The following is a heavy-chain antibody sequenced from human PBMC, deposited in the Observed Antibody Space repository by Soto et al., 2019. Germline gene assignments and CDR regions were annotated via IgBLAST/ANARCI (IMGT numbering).Heavy chain of an antibody. CDR2: INAYNGNT. CDR1: GYTFTGYY. CDR3: ARVLPPFDP. Sequence: ASVKVSCKASGYTFTGYYMHWVRQAPGQGLEWMGWINAYNGNTNYAQKLQGRVTMTTDTSTGTAYMELRSLRSDDTAVYYCARVLPPFDPWGQGTLVTVSS. J-gene: IGHJ5*02. V-gene: IGHV1-18*04.